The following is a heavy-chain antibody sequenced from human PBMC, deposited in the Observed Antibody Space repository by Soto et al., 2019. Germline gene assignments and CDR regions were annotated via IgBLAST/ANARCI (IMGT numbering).Heavy chain of an antibody. CDR1: GFTFSSYE. V-gene: IGHV3-48*03. CDR3: ARVQVVPAGYYYGMDG. D-gene: IGHD2-2*01. CDR2: ISSSGSTI. Sequence: WGSLRLSCASGGFTFSSYEMNWVRQAPGTGLDWVSYISSSGSTIYYADSVKGRFTISSDNAKNSLYLQLNRLRAEDTAVYYCARVQVVPAGYYYGMDGWGQGTPATVSS. J-gene: IGHJ6*01.